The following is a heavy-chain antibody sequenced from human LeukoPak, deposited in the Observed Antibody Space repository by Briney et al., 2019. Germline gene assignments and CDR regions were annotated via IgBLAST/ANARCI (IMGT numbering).Heavy chain of an antibody. CDR3: ARGRGYYFDY. CDR2: IYHSGST. Sequence: NPSQTLSLTCAVSGGSISSGGYSWSWIRQPPGKGLEWIGYIYHSGSTYYNPSLKSRVTISVDRSKNQFSLKLSSVTAADTAVYYCARGRGYYFDYWGQGTLVTVSS. J-gene: IGHJ4*02. CDR1: GGSISSGGYS. D-gene: IGHD3-10*01. V-gene: IGHV4-30-2*01.